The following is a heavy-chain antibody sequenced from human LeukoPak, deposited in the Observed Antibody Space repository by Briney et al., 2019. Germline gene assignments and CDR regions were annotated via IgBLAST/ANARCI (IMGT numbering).Heavy chain of an antibody. CDR3: ASGSYYDAFDI. CDR1: GFTFSSYE. Sequence: GGSLRLSCAASGFTFSSYEMNWVRQALGKGLEWVSYISSSGSTIYYADSVKGRFTISRDNAKNSLYLQMNSLRAEDTAVYYCASGSYYDAFDIWGQGTMVTVSS. J-gene: IGHJ3*02. CDR2: ISSSGSTI. V-gene: IGHV3-48*03. D-gene: IGHD1-26*01.